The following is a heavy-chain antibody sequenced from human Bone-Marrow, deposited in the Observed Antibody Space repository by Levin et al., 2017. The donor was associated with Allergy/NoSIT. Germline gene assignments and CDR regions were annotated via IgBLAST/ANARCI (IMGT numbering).Heavy chain of an antibody. D-gene: IGHD3-3*01. CDR3: AKPPRKGRSKNLGG. Sequence: PGGSLRLSCAASGFTFSSYAMSWVRQAPGKGLEWVSAISGSGGSTYYADSVKGRFTISRDNSKNTLYLQMNSLRAEDTAVYYCAKPPRKGRSKNLGGWGQGTLVTVSS. CDR2: ISGSGGST. CDR1: GFTFSSYA. V-gene: IGHV3-23*01. J-gene: IGHJ4*02.